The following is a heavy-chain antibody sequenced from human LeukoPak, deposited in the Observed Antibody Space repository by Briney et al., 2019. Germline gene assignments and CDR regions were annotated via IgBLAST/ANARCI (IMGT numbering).Heavy chain of an antibody. Sequence: ASVKVSCKVSGYMFTELSVHWVRQAPGKGLEWMGGFDPEDDEKMYAQKFQGRVTMTEDTSTDTAYMELSSLRSEDTAVYYCAAELSSGYFDYWGQGTLVTVSS. CDR2: FDPEDDEK. CDR3: AAELSSGYFDY. J-gene: IGHJ4*02. V-gene: IGHV1-24*01. CDR1: GYMFTELS. D-gene: IGHD3-22*01.